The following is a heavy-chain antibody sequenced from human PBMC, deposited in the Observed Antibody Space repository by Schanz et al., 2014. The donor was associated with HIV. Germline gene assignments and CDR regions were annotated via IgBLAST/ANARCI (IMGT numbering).Heavy chain of an antibody. CDR3: ANTEFPYSSSSDYYYGMDV. CDR1: GLPFSTSA. CDR2: ISWNSGSI. D-gene: IGHD6-6*01. J-gene: IGHJ6*02. V-gene: IGHV3-23*01. Sequence: DVQILESGGGLVQPGGSRRLSCAVSGLPFSTSAMSWVRQAPGKGLEWVSGISWNSGSIDYADSVKGRFTISRDNSKKTLYLQMNSLRAEDTAVYYCANTEFPYSSSSDYYYGMDVWGQGTTVTVSS.